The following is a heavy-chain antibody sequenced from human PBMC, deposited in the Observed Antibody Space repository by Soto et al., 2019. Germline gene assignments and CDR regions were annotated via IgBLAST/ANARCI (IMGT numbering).Heavy chain of an antibody. D-gene: IGHD3-9*01. J-gene: IGHJ6*03. Sequence: VGSLRLSCAASGFTFSSYAMSWVRQAPGKGLEWVSAISGSGGSTYYADSVKGRFTISRDNSKNTLYLQMNSLRAEDTVVYYCANNGLNYDILTGYYDYYYYMDVWGKGTTVTVSS. CDR3: ANNGLNYDILTGYYDYYYYMDV. V-gene: IGHV3-23*01. CDR2: ISGSGGST. CDR1: GFTFSSYA.